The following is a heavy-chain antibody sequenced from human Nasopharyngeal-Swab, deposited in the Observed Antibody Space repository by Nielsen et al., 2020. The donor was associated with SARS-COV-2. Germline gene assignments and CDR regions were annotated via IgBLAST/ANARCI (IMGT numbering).Heavy chain of an antibody. J-gene: IGHJ4*02. D-gene: IGHD6-6*01. V-gene: IGHV4-38-2*01. Sequence: SETLSLTCAVSGYSISSGYYWGWIRQPPGKGLEWIGSIYYSGSTYYNPSLKSRVTISVDTSKNQFSLKLSSVTAADTAVYYCARHTYIAARLGDYWGQGTLVTVSS. CDR1: GYSISSGYY. CDR2: IYYSGST. CDR3: ARHTYIAARLGDY.